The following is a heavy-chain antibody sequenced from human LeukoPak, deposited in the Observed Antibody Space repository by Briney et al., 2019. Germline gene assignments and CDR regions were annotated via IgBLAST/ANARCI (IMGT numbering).Heavy chain of an antibody. D-gene: IGHD3-10*01. CDR2: ISAYNGDR. V-gene: IGHV1-18*01. Sequence: ASVKVSCKASGYTFSSFGINWMRPAPGQGLEWMGWISAYNGDRNYAQKVQGRVTMTTDTSTSTAYMDPRSLRSDDTAVYYCARGGYYGSGSFPDYWGQGTPVTVSS. CDR1: GYTFSSFG. J-gene: IGHJ4*02. CDR3: ARGGYYGSGSFPDY.